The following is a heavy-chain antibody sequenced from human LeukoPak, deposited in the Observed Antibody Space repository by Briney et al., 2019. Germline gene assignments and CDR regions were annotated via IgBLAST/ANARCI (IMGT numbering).Heavy chain of an antibody. CDR3: ARGAVGASPWFDP. V-gene: IGHV1-69*06. CDR2: IIPMFGTP. CDR1: GDTFTTYA. Sequence: GASVKVSCKASGDTFTTYAIIWVRQAPGQGLEWMGGIIPMFGTPNYAQRLQGRVTITADKSRSTAYMELSSLRSEDTAVYYCARGAVGASPWFDPWGQGTLVTVSS. D-gene: IGHD1-26*01. J-gene: IGHJ5*02.